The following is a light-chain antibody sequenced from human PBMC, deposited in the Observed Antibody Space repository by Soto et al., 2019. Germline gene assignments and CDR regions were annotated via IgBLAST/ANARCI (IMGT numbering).Light chain of an antibody. CDR3: QQSYSTLFS. CDR2: AAS. J-gene: IGKJ3*01. CDR1: QTVIRY. V-gene: IGKV1-39*01. Sequence: DIPMTQSPSSLSASVGDRVTITCRASQTVIRYLNWYQQKPGRAPNLLIYAASSLQSVVPSRFSASGSGTEFTLTISSLQPEDFATYYCQQSYSTLFSFGPGTKVEIK.